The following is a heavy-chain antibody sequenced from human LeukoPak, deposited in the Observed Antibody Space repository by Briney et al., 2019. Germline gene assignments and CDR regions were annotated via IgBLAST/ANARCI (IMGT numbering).Heavy chain of an antibody. D-gene: IGHD6-19*01. V-gene: IGHV4-61*02. Sequence: SQTLSLTCTVSGGSISSGSYYWSWIRQPAGKGLEWIGRIYTSGSTNYNPSLKSRVTISVDTSKNQFSLKLSSVTAADTAVYYCARVPGIAVAGTEDAFDIWGQGTMVTVSS. J-gene: IGHJ3*02. CDR1: GGSISSGSYY. CDR3: ARVPGIAVAGTEDAFDI. CDR2: IYTSGST.